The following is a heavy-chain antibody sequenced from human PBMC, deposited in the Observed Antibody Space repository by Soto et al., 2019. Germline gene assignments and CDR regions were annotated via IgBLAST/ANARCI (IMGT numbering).Heavy chain of an antibody. V-gene: IGHV1-3*05. CDR3: ASRGSYWGIDY. J-gene: IGHJ4*02. CDR1: GYTFTSYA. CDR2: INAGNGNT. Sequence: QVQLVQSGAEEKKPGASVKVSCKASGYTFTSYAMHWVRQAPGQRLEWMGWINAGNGNTKYSQKFQGRVTITRDTPGSKAKRGRSSLRSEDRAVYYCASRGSYWGIDYGGRGPLVPVPS. D-gene: IGHD1-26*01.